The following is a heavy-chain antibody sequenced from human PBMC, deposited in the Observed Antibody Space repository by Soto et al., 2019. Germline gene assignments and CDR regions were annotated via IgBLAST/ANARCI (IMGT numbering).Heavy chain of an antibody. V-gene: IGHV4-34*01. CDR2: INHSGRV. CDR3: STRAYDTNGYYRFDP. J-gene: IGHJ5*01. Sequence: NPSETLSLTCAVYGGSFSGNSWTWIRQSPGKGLEWIGDINHSGRVNYSPSLKSRVTISLDTSKDQFSLTLSAVTAADTAMYYCSTRAYDTNGYYRFDPWGQGTLVTVSS. D-gene: IGHD3-22*01. CDR1: GGSFSGNS.